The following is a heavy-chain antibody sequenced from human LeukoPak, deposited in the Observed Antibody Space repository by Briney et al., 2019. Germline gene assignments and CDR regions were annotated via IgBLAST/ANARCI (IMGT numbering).Heavy chain of an antibody. V-gene: IGHV3-66*01. D-gene: IGHD6-13*01. CDR1: GFTVSSNY. CDR2: IYSGGST. J-gene: IGHJ4*02. Sequence: GGSLRLSCAASGFTVSSNYMSWVRQAPGKGLEWVSVIYSGGSTYYADSVKGRFTTSRDNSKNTLYLQMNSLRAEDTAVYYCARDRGYSSSWSDYWGQGTLVTVSS. CDR3: ARDRGYSSSWSDY.